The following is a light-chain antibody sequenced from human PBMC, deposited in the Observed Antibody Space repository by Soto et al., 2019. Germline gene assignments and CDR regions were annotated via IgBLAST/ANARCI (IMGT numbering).Light chain of an antibody. CDR2: GAS. CDR3: QQYGSSTPNT. J-gene: IGKJ1*01. CDR1: QSVSSSY. V-gene: IGKV3-20*01. Sequence: EIVLTQSPGTLSLSPGERATLSCRASQSVSSSYLAWYQQKPGQAPRLLIYGASSRATGIPDRFSGSWSGTDFTLTIIRLEPEDFAVYYCQQYGSSTPNTFGQGTKVEIK.